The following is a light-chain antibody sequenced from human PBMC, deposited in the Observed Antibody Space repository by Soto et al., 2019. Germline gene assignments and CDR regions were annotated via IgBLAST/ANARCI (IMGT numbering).Light chain of an antibody. CDR1: QKISSN. Sequence: IVRTYAPASPHMSPSERTTLSSRASQKISSNLAWYQQKTGQAPRILLFRTSSRATGFPARFSGSGSGTEFNLTISSLQSEDFGVYYCQHYNNWPRATFGRGTKVDI. CDR2: RTS. CDR3: QHYNNWPRAT. V-gene: IGKV3-15*01. J-gene: IGKJ1*01.